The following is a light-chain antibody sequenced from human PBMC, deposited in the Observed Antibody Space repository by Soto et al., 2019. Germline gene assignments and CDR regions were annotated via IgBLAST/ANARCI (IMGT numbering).Light chain of an antibody. J-gene: IGKJ1*01. V-gene: IGKV3-15*01. Sequence: EIVLTQSPAILSVSPGERATLSCRASQSVGRNLAWYHQQPGQAPRLLIYDASSRATGVPARFSGSGSGTEFTLTISRLQSEDFAVYYCQQYNNWPRTFGQGTKVDIK. CDR2: DAS. CDR3: QQYNNWPRT. CDR1: QSVGRN.